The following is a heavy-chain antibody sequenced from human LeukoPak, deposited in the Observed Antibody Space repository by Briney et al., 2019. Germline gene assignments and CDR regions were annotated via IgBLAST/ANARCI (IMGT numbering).Heavy chain of an antibody. CDR1: GFTFSSYE. Sequence: PGGSLRLSCAASGFTFSSYEMNWVRQAPGKGLEWVSYISSSGSTIYYADSVKGRFTISRDNAKNSLYLQMNSLRAEDTAVYYCARDLGYFDPVGDYYYYGMDVWGQGTTVTVSS. D-gene: IGHD3-9*01. V-gene: IGHV3-48*03. CDR2: ISSSGSTI. CDR3: ARDLGYFDPVGDYYYYGMDV. J-gene: IGHJ6*02.